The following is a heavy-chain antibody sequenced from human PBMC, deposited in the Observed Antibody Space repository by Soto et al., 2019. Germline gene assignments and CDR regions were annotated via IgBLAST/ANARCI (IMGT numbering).Heavy chain of an antibody. D-gene: IGHD3-10*01. V-gene: IGHV4-59*01. CDR3: ARAGVLWFGGGQDAFDI. CDR1: GGSISSYY. Sequence: SETLSLTCTVSGGSISSYYWSWIRQPPGKGLQWIGYIYYSGSTNYNPSLKSRVTISVDTSKNQFSLKLSSVTAADTAVYYCARAGVLWFGGGQDAFDIWGQGTMVTVSS. CDR2: IYYSGST. J-gene: IGHJ3*02.